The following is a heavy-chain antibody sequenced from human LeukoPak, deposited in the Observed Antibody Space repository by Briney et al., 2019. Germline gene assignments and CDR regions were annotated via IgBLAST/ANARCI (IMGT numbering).Heavy chain of an antibody. CDR1: GYSISSGYY. Sequence: SETLSLTCTVSGYSISSGYYWGWIRQPPGKGLEWIGSIYHSGSTYYNPSLKSRVTISVDTSKNQFSLKLSSVTAADTAVYYCARDLFSSYYGSGSYYNYYYYYMDVWGKGTTVTVSS. V-gene: IGHV4-38-2*02. J-gene: IGHJ6*03. CDR2: IYHSGST. CDR3: ARDLFSSYYGSGSYYNYYYYYMDV. D-gene: IGHD3-10*01.